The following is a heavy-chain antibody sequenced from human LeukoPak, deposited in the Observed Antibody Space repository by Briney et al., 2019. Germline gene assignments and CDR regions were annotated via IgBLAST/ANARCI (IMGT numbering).Heavy chain of an antibody. CDR3: AKDLTGFYYYYYGMDV. D-gene: IGHD3-10*01. J-gene: IGHJ6*02. V-gene: IGHV3-23*01. CDR2: ISGSGGST. Sequence: GGSLRLSCAASGFTFSSYAMSWVRQAPGKGLEWVSAISGSGGSTYYADSVKGRFTISRDNSKNTLYLQMNSLRAEDTAVYYCAKDLTGFYYYYYGMDVWGQGTTVTVSS. CDR1: GFTFSSYA.